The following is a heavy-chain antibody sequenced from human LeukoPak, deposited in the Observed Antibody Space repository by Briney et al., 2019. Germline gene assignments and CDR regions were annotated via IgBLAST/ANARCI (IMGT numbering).Heavy chain of an antibody. D-gene: IGHD3-22*01. Sequence: PGGSLRLSCAASGFTFSSYAMAWVRRAPGRGLEWVSTMALSGGPTNYADSVRGRFTISRDDSKNTLYLQMNSLRAEDTAVYYCASSRARYYYDSSGTPYWGQGTLVTVSS. J-gene: IGHJ4*02. CDR1: GFTFSSYA. V-gene: IGHV3-23*01. CDR2: MALSGGPT. CDR3: ASSRARYYYDSSGTPY.